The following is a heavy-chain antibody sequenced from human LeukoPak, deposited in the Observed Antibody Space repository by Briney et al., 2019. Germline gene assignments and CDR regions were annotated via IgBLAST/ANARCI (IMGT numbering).Heavy chain of an antibody. D-gene: IGHD2-21*01. CDR3: ARDQTYCGGDCYGY. Sequence: RGGCLRLSCAASGFTLSSYWMSWVRQAPEKGLEWVATIKQDGSEKYYVESVKGRFTISRDNAKSSLYLQMNSLRAEDTAVYYCARDQTYCGGDCYGYWGQGTLVTVSS. J-gene: IGHJ4*02. CDR1: GFTLSSYW. CDR2: IKQDGSEK. V-gene: IGHV3-7*03.